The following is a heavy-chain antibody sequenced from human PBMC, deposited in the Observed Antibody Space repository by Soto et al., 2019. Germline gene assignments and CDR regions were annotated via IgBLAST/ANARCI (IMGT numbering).Heavy chain of an antibody. Sequence: SETLSLTCAVSGGSISSSNWWSWVRQPPGKGLEWIGEIYHSGSTNYNPSLKSRVTISVDKSKNQFSLKLSSVTAADTAVYYCARAKGSRGYSEWYYFDYWGQGTLVTVSS. D-gene: IGHD6-13*01. CDR2: IYHSGST. J-gene: IGHJ4*02. V-gene: IGHV4-4*02. CDR3: ARAKGSRGYSEWYYFDY. CDR1: GGSISSSNW.